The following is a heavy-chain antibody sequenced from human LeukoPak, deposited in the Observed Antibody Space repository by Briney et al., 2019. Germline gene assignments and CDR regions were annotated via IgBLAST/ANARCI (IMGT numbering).Heavy chain of an antibody. J-gene: IGHJ3*02. CDR1: GFAVSSKY. CDR2: IYTGGST. V-gene: IGHV3-66*01. D-gene: IGHD1-14*01. CDR3: ARNLGTLATGGVALDI. Sequence: GGSLRLSCVASGFAVSSKYMSWIRQAPGKGLEWVSVIYTGGSTHYPDSVLGRFTISRDDSKNTVSLQMNSLRAEDTAVYYCARNLGTLATGGVALDIWGQGTMVTVAS.